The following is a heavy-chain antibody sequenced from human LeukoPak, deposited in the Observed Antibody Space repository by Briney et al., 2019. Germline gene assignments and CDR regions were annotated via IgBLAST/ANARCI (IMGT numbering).Heavy chain of an antibody. CDR1: GFTFSDYG. CDR3: AKHGLPLVVISAPLDY. J-gene: IGHJ4*02. D-gene: IGHD2-15*01. CDR2: IRYDGSNK. Sequence: TGGSLRLSCAASGFTFSDYGMHWVRQAPGKGLEWVAFIRYDGSNKYYADSVKGRFTISRDNSKNTVYLQMNSLRAEDTAVYYCAKHGLPLVVISAPLDYWGQGTLVTVAS. V-gene: IGHV3-30*02.